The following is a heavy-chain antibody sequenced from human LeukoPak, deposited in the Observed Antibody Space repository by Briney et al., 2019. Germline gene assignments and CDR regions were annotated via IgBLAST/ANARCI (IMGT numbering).Heavy chain of an antibody. V-gene: IGHV4-38-2*01. J-gene: IGHJ3*02. CDR1: GYSISSGYY. CDR2: IYHSGST. CDR3: ASYYYDSSVVAFDI. D-gene: IGHD3-22*01. Sequence: PSETLSLTCAVSGYSISSGYYWGWIRQPPGKGLEWIGSIYHSGSTYYNPSLKSRVTISVDTSKNQFSLKLGSVTAADTAVYYCASYYYDSSVVAFDIWGQGTMVTVSS.